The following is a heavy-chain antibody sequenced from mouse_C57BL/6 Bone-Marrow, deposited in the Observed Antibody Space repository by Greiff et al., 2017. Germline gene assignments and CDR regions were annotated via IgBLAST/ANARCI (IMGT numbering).Heavy chain of an antibody. V-gene: IGHV14-4*01. Sequence: EVQLQQSGAELVRPGASVKLSCTASGFNIKDDYMHWVKQRPEQGLEWIGWIDPENGDTEYASKFQGKATITADTSSNTAYLQLSSLTSEDTAVYYCTTSPRLDWYFDVWGTGTTVTVSS. J-gene: IGHJ1*03. CDR3: TTSPRLDWYFDV. CDR2: IDPENGDT. CDR1: GFNIKDDY.